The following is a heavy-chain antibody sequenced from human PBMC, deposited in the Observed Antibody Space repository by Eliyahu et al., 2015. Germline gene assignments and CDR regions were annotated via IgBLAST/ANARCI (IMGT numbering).Heavy chain of an antibody. D-gene: IGHD1-26*01. CDR3: ARAPFSGPSGSYDAPTWENWFDP. J-gene: IGHJ5*02. CDR1: GYTFTSYG. CDR2: ISAYNGNT. V-gene: IGHV1-18*04. Sequence: QVQLVQSGAEVKKPGASVKVSCKASGYTFTSYGIRXVRXAPGQGLEWMGWISAYNGNTNYAQKLQGRVTMTTDTSTSTAYMELRSLRSDDTAVYYCARAPFSGPSGSYDAPTWENWFDPWGQGTLVTVSS.